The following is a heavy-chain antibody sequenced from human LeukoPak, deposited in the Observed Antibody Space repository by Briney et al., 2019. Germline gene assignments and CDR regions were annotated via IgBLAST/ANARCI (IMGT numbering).Heavy chain of an antibody. D-gene: IGHD2-15*01. CDR3: ARDRFGYCSGGSCYRFDP. Sequence: SETLSLTCTVSGGSINSRSYYWGWIRQPPGKGLEWIGSVYSSGSSYYNPSLKSRGTISVDTSKNHFSLKLSSVTAADTAVYYCARDRFGYCSGGSCYRFDPWGQGTLVTVSS. CDR1: GGSINSRSYY. V-gene: IGHV4-39*02. J-gene: IGHJ5*02. CDR2: VYSSGSS.